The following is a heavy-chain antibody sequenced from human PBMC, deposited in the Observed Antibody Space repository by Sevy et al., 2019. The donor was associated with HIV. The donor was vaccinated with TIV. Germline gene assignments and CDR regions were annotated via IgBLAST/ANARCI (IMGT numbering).Heavy chain of an antibody. CDR3: AKDRADIVVVPAANDYYYYGMDV. CDR2: IRYDGSNE. CDR1: GFTFSSYG. Sequence: GGSLRLSCAASGFTFSSYGMHWVRQAPGKGLEWVAFIRYDGSNEYYADSVKGRLTISRDNSKNTLYLQMNSLRAEDTAVYYCAKDRADIVVVPAANDYYYYGMDVWGQGTTVTVSS. J-gene: IGHJ6*02. V-gene: IGHV3-30*02. D-gene: IGHD2-2*01.